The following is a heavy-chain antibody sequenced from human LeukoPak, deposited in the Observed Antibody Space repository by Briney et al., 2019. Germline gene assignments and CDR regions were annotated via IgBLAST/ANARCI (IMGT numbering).Heavy chain of an antibody. V-gene: IGHV3-21*01. CDR2: ISSSSSYI. CDR3: ARVVLGCYDFWSGYDAFDI. D-gene: IGHD3-3*01. CDR1: GFTFSSYS. Sequence: GGSLRLSCAASGFTFSSYSMNWVRQAPGKGLEWVSSISSSSSYIYYADSVKGRFTISRDNAKNSLYLQMNSLRAEDTAVYCCARVVLGCYDFWSGYDAFDIWGQGTMVTVSS. J-gene: IGHJ3*02.